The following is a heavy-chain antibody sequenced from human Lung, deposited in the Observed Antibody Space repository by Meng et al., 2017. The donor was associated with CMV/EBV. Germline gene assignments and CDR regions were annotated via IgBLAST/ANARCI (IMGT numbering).Heavy chain of an antibody. CDR2: IYAGGRT. J-gene: IGHJ4*02. CDR3: ARAPRGYGGKLYYFDH. D-gene: IGHD4-23*01. CDR1: GFSVSSNY. V-gene: IGHV3-53*01. Sequence: GESXKISXAASGFSVSSNYMTWVRQAPGKGLEWVSVIYAGGRTYYADPVKGRFTISKDNSENTVYLEMNSLGAEDTAVYYCARAPRGYGGKLYYFDHWGQGTXVTVSS.